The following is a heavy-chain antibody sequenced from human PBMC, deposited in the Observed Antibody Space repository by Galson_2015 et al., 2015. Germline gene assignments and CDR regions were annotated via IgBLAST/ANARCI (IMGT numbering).Heavy chain of an antibody. V-gene: IGHV3-21*01. CDR2: ISSTTTYI. Sequence: SLRLSCAASEFTFSSYYMSWVRQAPGKGLEWVSSISSTTTYIYYADSVKGRFTISRDNAKNSLYLQMNSLGAEDTAVYYCARQIVDYDFWSGYYPTNFDYW. J-gene: IGHJ4*01. CDR1: EFTFSSYY. D-gene: IGHD3-3*01. CDR3: ARQIVDYDFWSGYYPTNFDY.